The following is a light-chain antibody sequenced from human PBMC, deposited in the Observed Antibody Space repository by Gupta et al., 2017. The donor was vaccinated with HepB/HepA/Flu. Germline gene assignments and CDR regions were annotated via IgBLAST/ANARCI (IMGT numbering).Light chain of an antibody. V-gene: IGLV3-19*01. Sequence: SSELTQDPAVSVALGQTVRITCQGDSLRSYYASWYQQKPGQAPVVVVYGKNNRPSGIPDRFSGSNSGNTASLTITGAQAEEEADYYCNSRDNSGNHPVLFGGGTKLTVL. CDR1: SLRSYY. CDR3: NSRDNSGNHPVL. CDR2: GKN. J-gene: IGLJ2*01.